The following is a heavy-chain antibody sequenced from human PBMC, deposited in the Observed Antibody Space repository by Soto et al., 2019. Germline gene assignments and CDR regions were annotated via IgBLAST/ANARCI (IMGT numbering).Heavy chain of an antibody. CDR3: ARDLTYYYDSSGPQAAFDI. Sequence: ASVKVSCKASGYTFTSYVISWVLQAPGQGLEWMGWISAYNGNTNYAQKLQGRVTMTTDTSTSTAYMELRSLRSDDTAVYYCARDLTYYYDSSGPQAAFDIWGQGTMVTVSS. CDR2: ISAYNGNT. CDR1: GYTFTSYV. D-gene: IGHD3-22*01. J-gene: IGHJ3*02. V-gene: IGHV1-18*04.